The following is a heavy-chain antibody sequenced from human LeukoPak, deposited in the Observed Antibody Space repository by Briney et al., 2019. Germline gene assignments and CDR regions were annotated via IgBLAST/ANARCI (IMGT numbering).Heavy chain of an antibody. CDR2: IGTAGDT. J-gene: IGHJ4*02. D-gene: IGHD6-6*01. CDR3: AKMGVVAARPGTFDY. Sequence: PGGSLRLSCAASGFTFSSYDMHWVRQATGKGLEWVSAIGTAGDTYYPGSVKGRFTISRENAKNSLYLQMNSLRAEDTAVYYCAKMGVVAARPGTFDYWGQGTLVTVSS. CDR1: GFTFSSYD. V-gene: IGHV3-13*01.